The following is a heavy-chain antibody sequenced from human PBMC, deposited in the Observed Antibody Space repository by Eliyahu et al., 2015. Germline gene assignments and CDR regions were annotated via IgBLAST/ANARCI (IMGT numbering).Heavy chain of an antibody. J-gene: IGHJ1*01. V-gene: IGHV2-5*01. CDR1: GFSLTSHGVG. Sequence: QITLXESGPKLVKPTQTLTLTCSFSGFSLTSHGVGVGWVRQPPGKALEWLALIYWNDEKRYSPSLKNRLTITKDTSKNQVVLTMTDMDPADTATYYCVHRDIQVLAXYFQDWGQGTLVTVSS. CDR2: IYWNDEK. D-gene: IGHD5-12*01. CDR3: VHRDIQVLAXYFQD.